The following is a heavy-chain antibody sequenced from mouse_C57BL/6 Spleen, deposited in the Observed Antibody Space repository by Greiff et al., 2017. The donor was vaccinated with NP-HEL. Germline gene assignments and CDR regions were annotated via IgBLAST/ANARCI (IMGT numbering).Heavy chain of an antibody. J-gene: IGHJ4*01. CDR1: GFTFSDYY. CDR3: ARVKDIDDYDAPYYAMDY. D-gene: IGHD2-4*01. Sequence: EVKLMESGGGLVQPGGSLKLSCAASGFTFSDYYMYWVRQTPEKRLEWVAYISNGGGSTYYPDTVKGRFTISRDNAKNTLYLQMSRLKSEDTAMYYCARVKDIDDYDAPYYAMDYWGQGTSVTVSS. CDR2: ISNGGGST. V-gene: IGHV5-12*01.